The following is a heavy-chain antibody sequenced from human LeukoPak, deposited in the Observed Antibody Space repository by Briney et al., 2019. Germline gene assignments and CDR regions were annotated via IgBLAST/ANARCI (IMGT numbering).Heavy chain of an antibody. CDR3: ATNSDWRFDY. D-gene: IGHD6-19*01. J-gene: IGHJ4*02. CDR1: GFTLSSFW. V-gene: IGHV3-7*01. CDR2: IRQDGNEK. Sequence: GGSLRLSCAASGFTLSSFWMTWVRQAPGKGLEWVANIRQDGNEKFYVDSVKGRFTISRDNAKNSVYLQMSSLRAEDTAVYYCATNSDWRFDYCGQGTLVTVSS.